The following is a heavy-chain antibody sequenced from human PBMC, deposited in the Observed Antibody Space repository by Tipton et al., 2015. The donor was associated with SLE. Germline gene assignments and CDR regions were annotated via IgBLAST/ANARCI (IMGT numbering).Heavy chain of an antibody. D-gene: IGHD5-24*01. J-gene: IGHJ4*02. CDR3: ARSEMATITY. CDR1: GGSISSNYW. Sequence: LSLTCTVSGGSISSNYWMHWVRQAPGKGLVWVSRSNSDGSDTSYADSVKGRFTISRDNAKNTLYLQMNSLRAEDTAVYYCARSEMATITYWGQGTLVTVSS. V-gene: IGHV3-74*01. CDR2: SNSDGSDT.